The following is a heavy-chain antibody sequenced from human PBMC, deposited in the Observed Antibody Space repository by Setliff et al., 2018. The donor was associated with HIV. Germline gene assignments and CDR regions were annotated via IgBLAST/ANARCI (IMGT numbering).Heavy chain of an antibody. CDR2: INIRNGNT. V-gene: IGHV1-18*01. J-gene: IGHJ4*02. Sequence: VASVKVSCKASGYSFTSSGVSWVRQAPGQGLEWMGWINIRNGNTNYAQKFQGRVTMTTDTSTSTAYMGLRSLRSDDTAVYYCARAPNWGKIDYWGQGTLVTVSS. D-gene: IGHD7-27*01. CDR3: ARAPNWGKIDY. CDR1: GYSFTSSG.